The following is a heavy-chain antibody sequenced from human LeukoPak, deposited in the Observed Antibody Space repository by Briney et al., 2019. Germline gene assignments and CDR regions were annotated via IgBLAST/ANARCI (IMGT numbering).Heavy chain of an antibody. D-gene: IGHD5-24*01. V-gene: IGHV3-23*01. J-gene: IGHJ4*02. CDR1: GFTFSSYA. Sequence: GGSLRLSCAASGFTFSSYAMSWVRQAPGKGREWVSAISGSGGSTSYADSVKGRFTISRANSKNTLYLQMNSLRAEDTAVYYCAKDLRGMATVFDYWGQGTLVTVSS. CDR2: ISGSGGST. CDR3: AKDLRGMATVFDY.